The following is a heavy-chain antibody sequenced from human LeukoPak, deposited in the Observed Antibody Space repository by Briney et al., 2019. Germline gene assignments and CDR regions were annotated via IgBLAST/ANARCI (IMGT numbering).Heavy chain of an antibody. D-gene: IGHD6-13*01. J-gene: IGHJ4*02. Sequence: PGGSLRLSCAASGFTFSSYWMHWVRQAPGKGLVWVSRINSDGSSTSYADSVMGRFTISRDNAKNTLYLQMNSLRAEDTAVYYCARAERQQQLVLGYFDYWGQGTLVTVSS. V-gene: IGHV3-74*01. CDR3: ARAERQQQLVLGYFDY. CDR2: INSDGSST. CDR1: GFTFSSYW.